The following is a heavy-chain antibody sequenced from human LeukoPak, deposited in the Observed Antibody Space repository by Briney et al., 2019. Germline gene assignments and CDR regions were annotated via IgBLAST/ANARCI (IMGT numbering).Heavy chain of an antibody. V-gene: IGHV4-59*01. CDR2: IYYSGST. Sequence: SETLSLTCTVSGGSISSYYWSWIRQPPGKGLEWIGYIYYSGSTNYNPSLKSRVTISVDTSKNQFSLKLSSVTAADTAVYYCARQGYDFWSGYYFDYWGQGTLVTVSS. J-gene: IGHJ4*02. CDR3: ARQGYDFWSGYYFDY. CDR1: GGSISSYY. D-gene: IGHD3-3*01.